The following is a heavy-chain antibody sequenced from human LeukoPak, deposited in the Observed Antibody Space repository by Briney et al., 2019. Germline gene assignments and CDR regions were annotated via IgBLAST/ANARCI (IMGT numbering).Heavy chain of an antibody. Sequence: SVKVSCEASGGTFSSYAISWVRQAPGQGLEWMGGIIPIFGTANYAQKFQGRVTITSDESTSTAYMELSSLRSEDTAVYYCARDAGGSGYSYFDYWGQGTLVTVSS. J-gene: IGHJ4*02. CDR1: GGTFSSYA. D-gene: IGHD3-22*01. CDR2: IIPIFGTA. CDR3: ARDAGGSGYSYFDY. V-gene: IGHV1-69*13.